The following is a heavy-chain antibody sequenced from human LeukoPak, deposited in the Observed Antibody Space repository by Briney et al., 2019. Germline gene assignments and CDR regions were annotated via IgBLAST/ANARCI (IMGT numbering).Heavy chain of an antibody. Sequence: GGSLRLSCAASGFTFSSYAIHWVRQAPGKGLEWVAVISYDGNNKYYADSVKGRFTISRDNAKNSLYLQMNSLRAEDTAVYYCARDRPGIAATDYWGQGTLVTVSS. V-gene: IGHV3-30*04. CDR3: ARDRPGIAATDY. D-gene: IGHD6-13*01. J-gene: IGHJ4*02. CDR2: ISYDGNNK. CDR1: GFTFSSYA.